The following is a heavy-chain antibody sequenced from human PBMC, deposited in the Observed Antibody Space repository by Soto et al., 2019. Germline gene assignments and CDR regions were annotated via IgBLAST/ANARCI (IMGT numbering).Heavy chain of an antibody. CDR1: GFTFSSYA. J-gene: IGHJ4*02. CDR2: ISYDGSNK. CDR3: ARGSAFSPYYYDSSGYYFF. D-gene: IGHD3-22*01. V-gene: IGHV3-30-3*01. Sequence: LRLSCAASGFTFSSYAMHWVRQAPGKGLEWVAVISYDGSNKYYADSVKGRFTISRDNSKNTLYLQMNSLRAEDTAVYYCARGSAFSPYYYDSSGYYFFWGQGTLVTVSS.